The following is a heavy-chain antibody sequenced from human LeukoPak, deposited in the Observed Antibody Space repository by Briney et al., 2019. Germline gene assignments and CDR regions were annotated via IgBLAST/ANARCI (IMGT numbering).Heavy chain of an antibody. CDR2: IYYSGST. CDR1: GGSISSSSYY. J-gene: IGHJ4*02. V-gene: IGHV4-39*01. D-gene: IGHD3-3*01. Sequence: PSETLSLTCTVSGGSISSSSYYWGWIRQPPGKGLEWIGSIYYSGSTYYNPSLKSRVTISVDTSKNQFSLKLSSVTAADTAVYYCARLPYYDFWSAGRGLDYWGQGTLVTVSS. CDR3: ARLPYYDFWSAGRGLDY.